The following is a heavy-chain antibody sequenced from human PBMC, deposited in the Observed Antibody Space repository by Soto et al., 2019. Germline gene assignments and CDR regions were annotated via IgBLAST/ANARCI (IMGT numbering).Heavy chain of an antibody. CDR2: ISGSGGST. J-gene: IGHJ4*02. D-gene: IGHD2-15*01. CDR1: GFTFSSYA. CDR3: AKDGYCSGGSCYSVL. V-gene: IGHV3-23*01. Sequence: EVQLLESGGGLVQPGGSLRLSCAASGFTFSSYAMSWVRQAPGKGLEWVSAISGSGGSTYYADSVKGRFTISRDNSNNTLYLQMNSLRAEDTAVYYCAKDGYCSGGSCYSVLWGQGTLVTVSS.